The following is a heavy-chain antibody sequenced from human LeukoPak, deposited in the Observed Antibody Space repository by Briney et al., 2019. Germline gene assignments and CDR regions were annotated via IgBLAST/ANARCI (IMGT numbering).Heavy chain of an antibody. CDR2: ISWNSGSI. J-gene: IGHJ4*02. CDR3: AKVGSITIFGVVDDYFDY. CDR1: GFTFDDYT. V-gene: IGHV3-9*01. Sequence: GGSLRLSCAASGFTFDDYTMHWVRQAPGKGLEWVSGISWNSGSIGYADSVKGRFTISRDNAKNSLYLQMNSLRAEDTALYYCAKVGSITIFGVVDDYFDYWGQGTLVTVSS. D-gene: IGHD3-3*01.